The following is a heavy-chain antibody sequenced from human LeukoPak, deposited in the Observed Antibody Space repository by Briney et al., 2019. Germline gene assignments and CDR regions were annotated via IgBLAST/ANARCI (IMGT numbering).Heavy chain of an antibody. CDR3: ARDSFYGSGSYDY. CDR2: IYYSGST. D-gene: IGHD3-10*01. J-gene: IGHJ4*02. Sequence: SETLSLTCTVSGGSISSSSYYWGWIRQPPGKGLEWIGSIYYSGSTYYNPSLKSRVTISVDTSKNQFSLKLSSVTAADTAVYYCARDSFYGSGSYDYWGQGTLVTVSS. CDR1: GGSISSSSYY. V-gene: IGHV4-39*07.